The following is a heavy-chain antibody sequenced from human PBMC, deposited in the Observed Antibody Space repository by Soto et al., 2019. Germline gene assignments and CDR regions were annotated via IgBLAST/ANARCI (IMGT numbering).Heavy chain of an antibody. CDR1: GGSFSGYY. CDR2: SNHIGST. Sequence: QVQLQQWGAGLLKPSETLSLTCAVSGGSFSGYYWSWIRQPPGKGLEWIGESNHIGSTNYNPSLKSRGTISIDTSKNQFSLKLSSVTAAATAVYYCARKQLWSPWGSMGDFDYWGQGTLVTVSS. D-gene: IGHD5-18*01. J-gene: IGHJ4*02. CDR3: ARKQLWSPWGSMGDFDY. V-gene: IGHV4-34*01.